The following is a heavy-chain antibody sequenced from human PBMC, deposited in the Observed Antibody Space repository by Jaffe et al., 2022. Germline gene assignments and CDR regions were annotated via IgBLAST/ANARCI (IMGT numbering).Heavy chain of an antibody. J-gene: IGHJ4*02. CDR2: IYYRGST. V-gene: IGHV4-61*01. CDR1: GGSVSSGTYY. D-gene: IGHD6-13*01. CDR3: ARDNLDAATGFDY. Sequence: QVQLQESGPGLVKPSETLSLTCTVSGGSVSSGTYYWSWIRQPPGKGLEWIGYIYYRGSTKYNPSLKSRVTISVDTSKNQFSLKLTSVTAADTAAYYCARDNLDAATGFDYWGQGTLVTVSS.